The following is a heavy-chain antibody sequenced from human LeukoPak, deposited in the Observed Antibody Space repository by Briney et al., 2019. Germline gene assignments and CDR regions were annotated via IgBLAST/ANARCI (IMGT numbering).Heavy chain of an antibody. D-gene: IGHD3-10*01. CDR1: GFSLTTYG. CDR2: IWYDGSRK. V-gene: IGHV3-33*01. Sequence: GGSLRLSCAASGFSLTTYGTHWLRQAPGKGLEWVAVIWYDGSRKFYGDSVKGRFTVSRDTSENTMYLQMNTLRVDDTAVYYCARDGGSGIDYWGQGTLVTVSS. J-gene: IGHJ4*02. CDR3: ARDGGSGIDY.